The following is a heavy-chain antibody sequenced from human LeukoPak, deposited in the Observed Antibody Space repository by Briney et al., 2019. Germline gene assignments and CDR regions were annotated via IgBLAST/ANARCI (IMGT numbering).Heavy chain of an antibody. J-gene: IGHJ5*02. D-gene: IGHD3-3*01. Sequence: ASVKVSCKASGYTFISYDINWVRQATAQGLAWMGWMNPNSGNTGYAQKFQGRVTMTRNTSISTAYMELSSLRSEDTAVYYCARGDVRENWFDPWGQGTLVTVSS. CDR2: MNPNSGNT. V-gene: IGHV1-8*01. CDR1: GYTFISYD. CDR3: ARGDVRENWFDP.